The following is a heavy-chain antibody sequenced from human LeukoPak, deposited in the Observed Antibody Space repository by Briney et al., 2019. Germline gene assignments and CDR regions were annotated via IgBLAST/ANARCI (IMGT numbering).Heavy chain of an antibody. CDR2: INPNSGGT. CDR1: GYTFTGYY. D-gene: IGHD3-10*01. J-gene: IGHJ3*02. Sequence: ASVKVSCKASGYTFTGYYKHWVRQAPGQGLEWMGWINPNSGGTNYAQKFQGRVTMTRDTSISTAYMELSRLRSDDTAVYYCASEDLFGEDAFDIWGQGTMVTVSS. V-gene: IGHV1-2*02. CDR3: ASEDLFGEDAFDI.